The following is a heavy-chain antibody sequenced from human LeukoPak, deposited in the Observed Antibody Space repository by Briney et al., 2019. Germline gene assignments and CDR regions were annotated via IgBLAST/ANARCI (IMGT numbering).Heavy chain of an antibody. J-gene: IGHJ4*02. Sequence: GGSLRLSCAASGFTFSGYAMSWVRQAPGKGLEWFSAISGSGGITYYADSVKGRFTISRDNSKNTLSLQMNTLRADDTAVYYCAKASTFSGSPVDYWGQGTLVTVSS. CDR2: ISGSGGIT. D-gene: IGHD1-26*01. V-gene: IGHV3-23*01. CDR1: GFTFSGYA. CDR3: AKASTFSGSPVDY.